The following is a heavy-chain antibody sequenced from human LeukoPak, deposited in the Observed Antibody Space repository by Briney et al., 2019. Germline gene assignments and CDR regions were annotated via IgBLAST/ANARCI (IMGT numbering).Heavy chain of an antibody. CDR1: GFTFSDYY. CDR2: ISSSGSTI. J-gene: IGHJ6*03. Sequence: GGSLRLSCAASGFTFSDYYMSWIRQAPGKGLEWVSYISSSGSTIYYAAFVKGRFTISRDNAKNSLYLQMNSLRAEDTAVYYCARGSIWFGELLSYYYMDVWGKGTTVTVSS. V-gene: IGHV3-11*04. D-gene: IGHD3-10*01. CDR3: ARGSIWFGELLSYYYMDV.